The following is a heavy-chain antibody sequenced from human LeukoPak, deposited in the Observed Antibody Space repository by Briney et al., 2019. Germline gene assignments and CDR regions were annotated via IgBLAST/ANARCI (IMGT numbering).Heavy chain of an antibody. V-gene: IGHV4-34*01. D-gene: IGHD3-10*01. CDR3: ARAITIFRGIDP. CDR2: INHSGST. J-gene: IGHJ5*02. Sequence: SETLSLTCAVYGGSFSGYYWSWIRQPPGKGLEWIGEINHSGSTNYNPSLKSRVTISVDTSKNQFSLKLSSVTAADTAVYYCARAITIFRGIDPWGQGTLVTVSS. CDR1: GGSFSGYY.